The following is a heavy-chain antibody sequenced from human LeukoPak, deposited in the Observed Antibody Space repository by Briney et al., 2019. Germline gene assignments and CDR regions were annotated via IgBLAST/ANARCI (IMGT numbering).Heavy chain of an antibody. CDR2: INHSGST. D-gene: IGHD6-19*01. J-gene: IGHJ4*02. Sequence: PSETLSLTCAVYGGSFSGYYWSWIRQPPGKGLEWIGEINHSGSTNYNPSLKSRVTISVDTSKNQFSLKLSSVTAADTAVYYCARSSGFAYWSQGTLVTVSS. V-gene: IGHV4-34*01. CDR3: ARSSGFAY. CDR1: GGSFSGYY.